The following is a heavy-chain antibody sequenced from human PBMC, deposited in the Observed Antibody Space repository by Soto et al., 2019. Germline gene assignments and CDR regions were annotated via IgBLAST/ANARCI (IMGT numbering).Heavy chain of an antibody. CDR3: AREFCSGGNCYTYYFDP. D-gene: IGHD2-15*01. CDR2: INTDGTNS. J-gene: IGHJ5*02. V-gene: IGHV3-74*01. Sequence: GGSLRLSCAASGLTFNRYWMHWVRHAPGKGLVWVSHINTDGTNSNYADSVKGRFTISRDNAKSTLFLQMNSLRDEDTAVYYCAREFCSGGNCYTYYFDPWGQGIPVTVSS. CDR1: GLTFNRYW.